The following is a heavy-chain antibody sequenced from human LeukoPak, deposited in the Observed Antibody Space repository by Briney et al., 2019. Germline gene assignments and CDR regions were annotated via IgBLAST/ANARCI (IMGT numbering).Heavy chain of an antibody. J-gene: IGHJ6*03. D-gene: IGHD3-3*01. CDR1: GFTVSSDS. CDR2: IYSGGST. V-gene: IGHV3-53*01. Sequence: GGSLRLSCTVSGFTVSSDSMSWVRQAPGKGLEWVSFIYSGGSTHYSDSVKGRFTISRDNAKNSLYLQMNSLRAEDTAVYYCARDDYDFWSGNRGGYYYYYMDVWGKGTTVTVSS. CDR3: ARDDYDFWSGNRGGYYYYYMDV.